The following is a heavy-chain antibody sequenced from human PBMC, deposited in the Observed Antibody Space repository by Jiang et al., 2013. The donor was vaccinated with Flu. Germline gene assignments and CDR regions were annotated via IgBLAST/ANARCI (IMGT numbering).Heavy chain of an antibody. D-gene: IGHD3-3*01. CDR3: ARQPVSFWSGYNDY. CDR2: VYYDETT. CDR1: GGSTSSTSYY. V-gene: IGHV4-39*01. J-gene: IGHJ4*02. Sequence: GSGLVKPSETLSLTCTVSGGSTSSTSYYWGWIRQPPGQGLEWIGSVYYDETTFYNPSLKSRVTISVDTSDNHFSLRLTSVTAADTAMYYCARQPVSFWSGYNDYWGQGALVTVSS.